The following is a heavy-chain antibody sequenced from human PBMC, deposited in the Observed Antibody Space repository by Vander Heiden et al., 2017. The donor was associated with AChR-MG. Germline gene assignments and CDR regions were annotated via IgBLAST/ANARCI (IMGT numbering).Heavy chain of an antibody. CDR2: IDPGDSYT. D-gene: IGHD2-15*01. CDR3: ARRRFYCSGGSCYVWFDP. CDR1: GYSFTSYW. V-gene: IGHV5-10-1*03. Sequence: EVQLVQSGAEVKKPGESLRISCKGSGYSFTSYWISWVRQMPGKGLEWMGRIDPGDSYTNYSPSFQGHVTISADKSISTAYLQWSSLKASDTAMYYCARRRFYCSGGSCYVWFDPWGQGTLVTVSS. J-gene: IGHJ5*02.